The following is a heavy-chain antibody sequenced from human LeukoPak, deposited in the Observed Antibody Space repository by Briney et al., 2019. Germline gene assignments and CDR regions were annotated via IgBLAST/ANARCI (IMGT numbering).Heavy chain of an antibody. J-gene: IGHJ4*02. CDR1: GFTFSSYS. D-gene: IGHD4-17*01. CDR2: ISSSTSYI. Sequence: TGGSLRPSCAASGFTFSSYSMNWIRQTPGKGLEWVSPISSSTSYIYYADSVKGRFTISKDNAKNSLYLQMNSLRAEDTAVYYCARAGGSTVSHSDYWGQGTLVTVSS. CDR3: ARAGGSTVSHSDY. V-gene: IGHV3-21*01.